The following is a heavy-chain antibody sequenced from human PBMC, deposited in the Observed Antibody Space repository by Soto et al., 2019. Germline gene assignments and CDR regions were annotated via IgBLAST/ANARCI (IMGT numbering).Heavy chain of an antibody. J-gene: IGHJ4*02. Sequence: VHLVQSGAELKQTGSSVTVSCKASGGTFNTYTFSWVRQVPGQGLEWMGSVLPILGSINYAPEFQGRLSISADQSSTTVYMELSSLTSQDTATYYCGRIPRYSFPTSDPLDNWGQGTLVTVSS. CDR3: GRIPRYSFPTSDPLDN. D-gene: IGHD3-16*02. V-gene: IGHV1-69*08. CDR2: VLPILGSI. CDR1: GGTFNTYT.